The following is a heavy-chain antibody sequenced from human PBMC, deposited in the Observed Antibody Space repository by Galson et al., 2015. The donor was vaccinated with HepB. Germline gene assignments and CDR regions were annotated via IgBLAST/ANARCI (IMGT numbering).Heavy chain of an antibody. CDR3: ARGVAGTSPFDY. J-gene: IGHJ4*02. CDR1: GYTFTSYA. CDR2: INAGNGNT. Sequence: SVKVSCKASGYTFTSYAMHWVRQAPGQRLEWMGWINAGNGNTKYSQKFQGRVTITRDTSASTAYMELSSLRSEDTAVYYCARGVAGTSPFDYWGQGTLVTVSS. D-gene: IGHD6-19*01. V-gene: IGHV1-3*01.